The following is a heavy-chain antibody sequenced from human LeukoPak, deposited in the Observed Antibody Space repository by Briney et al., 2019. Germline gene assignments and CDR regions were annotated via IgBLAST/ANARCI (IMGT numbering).Heavy chain of an antibody. V-gene: IGHV1-3*01. D-gene: IGHD6-13*01. CDR1: GYTFTSYA. CDR3: ARPRGTGIAAAGTSTRYYYYYGMGV. Sequence: ASVKVSCKASGYTFTSYAMHWVRQAPGQRLEWMGWINAGNGNTKYSQKFQGRVTITRDTSASTAYMELSSLRSEDTAVYYCARPRGTGIAAAGTSTRYYYYYGMGVWGQGTTVTVSS. J-gene: IGHJ6*02. CDR2: INAGNGNT.